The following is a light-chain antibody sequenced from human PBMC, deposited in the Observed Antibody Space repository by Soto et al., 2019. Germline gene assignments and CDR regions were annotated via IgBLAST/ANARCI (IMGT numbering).Light chain of an antibody. V-gene: IGKV1-5*03. CDR1: QSISSW. CDR2: KAS. Sequence: DIQRTQSPSTLSASVGDRVTITCRASQSISSWLAWYQQKPGKAPKLLIYKASSLESGVPSRFRGSGSGTEFTLTISSLQPDDFATYYCQQYNSYSRTFGQGNKVEIK. J-gene: IGKJ1*01. CDR3: QQYNSYSRT.